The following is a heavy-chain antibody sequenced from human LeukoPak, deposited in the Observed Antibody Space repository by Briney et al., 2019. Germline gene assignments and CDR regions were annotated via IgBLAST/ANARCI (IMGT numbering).Heavy chain of an antibody. CDR3: ARLGGSGSYFFDY. CDR1: GGSISSGGYS. Sequence: PSETLSLTCAVSGGSISSGGYSWSWIRQPPGKGLEWIGYIYHSGSTNYNPSLKSRVTISVDTSKNQFSLKLSSVTAADTAVYYCARLGGSGSYFFDYWGQGTLVTVSS. D-gene: IGHD3-10*01. CDR2: IYHSGST. V-gene: IGHV4-30-2*01. J-gene: IGHJ4*02.